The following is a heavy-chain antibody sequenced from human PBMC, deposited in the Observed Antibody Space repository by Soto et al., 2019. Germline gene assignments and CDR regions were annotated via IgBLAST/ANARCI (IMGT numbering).Heavy chain of an antibody. J-gene: IGHJ4*02. D-gene: IGHD2-15*01. CDR2: VSIGGST. Sequence: CAASGFTFSSYAMGWVRQGPGKGLEWVAVVSIGGSTHYADSVRGRFTISRDNSKNTLSLQMNSLTAEDTAVYFCAKRRGAGGHFDYWGQGALVTVS. CDR3: AKRRGAGGHFDY. CDR1: GFTFSSYA. V-gene: IGHV3-23*01.